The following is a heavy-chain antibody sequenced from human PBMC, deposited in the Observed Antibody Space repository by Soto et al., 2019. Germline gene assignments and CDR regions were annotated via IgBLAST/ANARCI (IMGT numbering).Heavy chain of an antibody. V-gene: IGHV2-5*02. CDR3: AHKGYGDYPIVY. CDR1: GFSLSTSGVG. D-gene: IGHD4-17*01. CDR2: IYWDDSK. J-gene: IGHJ4*02. Sequence: QITLKESGPTLVKPTQTLTLTCTFSGFSLSTSGVGVGWIRQPPGKALEWLAVIYWDDSKNYSPSLESRLTTTKNTSKNQVILTMTNMDPVDTATYYCAHKGYGDYPIVYWGQGTLVTVSS.